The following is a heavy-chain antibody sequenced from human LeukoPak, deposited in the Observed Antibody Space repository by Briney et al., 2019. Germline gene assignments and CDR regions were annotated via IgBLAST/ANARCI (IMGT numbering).Heavy chain of an antibody. CDR3: VDCGGDCN. V-gene: IGHV4-39*07. D-gene: IGHD2-21*02. CDR2: IYHSGNT. CDR1: GGSISSSSYY. J-gene: IGHJ4*02. Sequence: SETLSLTCTVSGGSISSSSYYRGWIRQPPGKGLEWIGSIYHSGNTYYNPSLMSRASISVQTSKNQFYLKLSSVTAADTAVYYCVDCGGDCNWGQGTLVTVSS.